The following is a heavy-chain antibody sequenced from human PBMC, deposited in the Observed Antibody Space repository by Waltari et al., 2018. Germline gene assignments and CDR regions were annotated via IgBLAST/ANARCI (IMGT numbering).Heavy chain of an antibody. CDR1: GGTFSSSA. Sequence: QVQLVQSGAEVKKPGSSVKVSCKASGGTFSSSAISWVRPPPVQGIEWMGGIIPILGIANYAQKFQGRVTITADKSTSTAYMELSSLRSEDTAVYYCARGKVAARLYYYYYGMDVWGQGTTVTVSS. CDR3: ARGKVAARLYYYYYGMDV. V-gene: IGHV1-69*10. J-gene: IGHJ6*02. CDR2: IIPILGIA. D-gene: IGHD6-6*01.